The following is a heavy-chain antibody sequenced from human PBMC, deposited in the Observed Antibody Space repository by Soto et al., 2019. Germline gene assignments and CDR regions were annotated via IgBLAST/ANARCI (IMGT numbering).Heavy chain of an antibody. J-gene: IGHJ4*02. D-gene: IGHD1-1*01. CDR2: IRNRPNSYTT. Sequence: GGSLRLSCAASGFTFSDHYMDWVRQAPGKGLEWVGRIRNRPNSYTTQYAASVKDRFAVLRDDSENLVYLQMNDLKAVDPAVYYGATINPPGPFDYWGQGTLVTVSS. CDR1: GFTFSDHY. CDR3: ATINPPGPFDY. V-gene: IGHV3-72*01.